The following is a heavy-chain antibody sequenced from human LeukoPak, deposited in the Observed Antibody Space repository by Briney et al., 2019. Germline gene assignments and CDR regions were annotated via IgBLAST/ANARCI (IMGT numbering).Heavy chain of an antibody. V-gene: IGHV3-11*06. J-gene: IGHJ6*04. CDR2: ISSSSSYT. CDR1: GFTFSDYY. Sequence: GGSLRLSCAASGFTFSDYYMSWIRQAPGKGLEWVSYISSSSSYTNYADSVKGRFTTPRDNAKNSLYLQMNSLRAEDTAVYYCARGYYYYGMDVWGKGTTVTVSS. CDR3: ARGYYYYGMDV.